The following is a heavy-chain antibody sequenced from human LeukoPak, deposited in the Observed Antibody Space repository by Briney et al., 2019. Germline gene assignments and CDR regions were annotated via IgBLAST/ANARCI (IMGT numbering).Heavy chain of an antibody. CDR3: ARNSAEGINV. D-gene: IGHD3-10*01. Sequence: GGSLRLSCAASGFTFTTSDMLWVRQAPGKGLEWVAFIRFDGTNKFYEDSVKGRFTISRDDSKNTLYVQMNSLRVEDTAVYYCARNSAEGINVWGQGTKVTVSS. CDR2: IRFDGTNK. CDR1: GFTFTTSD. J-gene: IGHJ3*01. V-gene: IGHV3-30*02.